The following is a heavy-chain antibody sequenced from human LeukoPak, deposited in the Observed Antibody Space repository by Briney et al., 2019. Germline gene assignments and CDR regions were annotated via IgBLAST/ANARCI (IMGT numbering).Heavy chain of an antibody. D-gene: IGHD2-21*02. CDR2: ISYDGSNK. Sequence: PGRSLRLSCAASGFTFSSYAMHWVCQAPGKGLEWVAVISYDGSNKYYADSVKGRFTISRDNSKNTLYLQMNSLRAEDTAVYYCASAVGALAYCGGDCYSFDYWGQGTLVTVSS. V-gene: IGHV3-30-3*01. CDR1: GFTFSSYA. CDR3: ASAVGALAYCGGDCYSFDY. J-gene: IGHJ4*02.